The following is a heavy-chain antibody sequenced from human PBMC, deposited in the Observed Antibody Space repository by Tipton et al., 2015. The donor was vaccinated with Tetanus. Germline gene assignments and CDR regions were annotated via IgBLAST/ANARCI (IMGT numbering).Heavy chain of an antibody. J-gene: IGHJ4*02. CDR2: IYYSGNT. D-gene: IGHD3-3*01. V-gene: IGHV4-31*03. Sequence: TLSLTCTVSGGSISSGGYYWSWIRQHPGKGLEWIGYIYYSGNTYYNPSLKSRVTISVDTSKNQFSLKLSSVTAADTAVYYCARGGLTPYEKDYWGQGTLVTVSS. CDR1: GGSISSGGYY. CDR3: ARGGLTPYEKDY.